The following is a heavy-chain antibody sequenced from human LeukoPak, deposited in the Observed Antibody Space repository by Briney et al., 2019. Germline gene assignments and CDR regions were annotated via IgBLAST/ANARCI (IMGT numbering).Heavy chain of an antibody. J-gene: IGHJ4*02. CDR3: ARAEWLVYYFDY. CDR1: GFTFSSYA. V-gene: IGHV3-23*01. CDR2: ISGSGGST. Sequence: GGSLRLSCAASGFTFSSYAMSWVRQAPGKGLEWVSAISGSGGSTYYADSVKGRFTISRDNSKNTLYLQMNSLRAEDTAVYYCARAEWLVYYFDYWGQGTLVTVSS. D-gene: IGHD6-19*01.